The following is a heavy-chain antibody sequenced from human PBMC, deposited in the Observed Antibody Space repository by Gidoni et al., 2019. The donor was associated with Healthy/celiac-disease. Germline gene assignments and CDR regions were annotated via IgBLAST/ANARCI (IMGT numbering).Heavy chain of an antibody. V-gene: IGHV3-9*01. CDR3: AKDLTVTIGPYGMDV. CDR1: GFTFDDYA. J-gene: IGHJ6*02. CDR2: ISWNSGSI. Sequence: EVQLVESGGGLVQPGRSLRLSCAASGFTFDDYAMHWVRQAPGKGLEWVSGISWNSGSIGYADSVKGRFTIARDNAKNSLYLQMNSLRAEDTALYYCAKDLTVTIGPYGMDVWGQGTTVTVSS. D-gene: IGHD4-4*01.